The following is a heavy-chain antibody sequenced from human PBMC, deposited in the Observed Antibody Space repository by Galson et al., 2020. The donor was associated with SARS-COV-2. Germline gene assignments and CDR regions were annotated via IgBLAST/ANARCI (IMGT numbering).Heavy chain of an antibody. Sequence: SETLSLTCTVSGGSISSYYWSWIRQPPGKGLEWIGYFYTSGSTNYNPSLKSRVTISVDTSKNQFSLKLSSVTAADTAVYYCARARNRGTTVATINYGMDVWGQGTTVTVSS. CDR3: ARARNRGTTVATINYGMDV. J-gene: IGHJ6*02. V-gene: IGHV4-4*08. CDR1: GGSISSYY. CDR2: FYTSGST. D-gene: IGHD5-12*01.